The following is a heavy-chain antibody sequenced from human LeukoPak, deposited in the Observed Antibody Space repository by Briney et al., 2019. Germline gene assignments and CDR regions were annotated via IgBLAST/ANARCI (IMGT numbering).Heavy chain of an antibody. J-gene: IGHJ6*02. CDR3: AREGCSSTSCYYYGMDV. CDR2: IKQDGSEK. CDR1: GFTFSSYW. V-gene: IGHV3-7*01. D-gene: IGHD2-2*01. Sequence: GGSLRLSCAASGFTFSSYWMSWVRQAPGKGLEWVANIKQDGSEKYYVYSVKGRVTISRDNAKNSLYLQMNSLRAEDTAVYYCAREGCSSTSCYYYGMDVWGQGTTVTVSS.